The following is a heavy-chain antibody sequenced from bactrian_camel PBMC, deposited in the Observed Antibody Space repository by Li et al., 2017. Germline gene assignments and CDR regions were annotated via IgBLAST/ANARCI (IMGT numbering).Heavy chain of an antibody. Sequence: QLVESGGGLVQPGESLRLSCVASGITFSRHDMSWVRQAPGKEVEWVAGITRLPSLFRAASYADSVKGRFAISRDNTKNILYLQMNSLKPEDTARYICAADPPCNWSGSAFNYWGRGTQVTVS. V-gene: IGHV3S40*01. D-gene: IGHD7*01. CDR2: ITRLPSLFRAA. CDR1: GITFSRHD. CDR3: AADPPCNWSGSAFNY. J-gene: IGHJ4*01.